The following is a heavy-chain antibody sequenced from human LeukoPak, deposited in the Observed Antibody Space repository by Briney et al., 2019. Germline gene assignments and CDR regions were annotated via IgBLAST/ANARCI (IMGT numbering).Heavy chain of an antibody. CDR3: ASSDSSGYYDY. J-gene: IGHJ4*02. CDR1: GGSISSYY. CDR2: IYYSGST. Sequence: SETLSLTCTVSGGSISSYYWSWIRQPPGKGLEWIGYIYYSGSTNYNPSLKSRVTISVDTSKNQCSLKLSSVTAADTAVYYCASSDSSGYYDYWGQGTLVTVSS. D-gene: IGHD3-22*01. V-gene: IGHV4-59*01.